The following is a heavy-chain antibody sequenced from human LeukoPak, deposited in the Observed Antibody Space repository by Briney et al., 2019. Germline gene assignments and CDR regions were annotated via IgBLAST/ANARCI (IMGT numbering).Heavy chain of an antibody. V-gene: IGHV3-7*04. J-gene: IGHJ3*02. CDR3: ARDNWGFDI. D-gene: IGHD7-27*01. Sequence: GGSLRLSCAGSGFSFSGYWINWVRQAPGRGLEWVASINPDGSEKYSVDSVKGRFTISRDNAKNSLYLQMNSLRAEDTAVYYCARDNWGFDIWGQGTMVTVSS. CDR2: INPDGSEK. CDR1: GFSFSGYW.